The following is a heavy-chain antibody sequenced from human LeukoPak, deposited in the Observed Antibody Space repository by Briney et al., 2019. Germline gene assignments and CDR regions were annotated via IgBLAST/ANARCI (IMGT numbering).Heavy chain of an antibody. CDR1: GFTFSSYE. J-gene: IGHJ4*02. D-gene: IGHD3-10*01. Sequence: PGGSLRLSCAASGFTFSSYEMNWVRQAPGKGLEWISYISSSVSTIYYADSVKGRFTISRDNAKNSLFLQMNSLRAEDTAIYYCARGGSRRFLYYFDYWGQGTLVTVSS. CDR2: ISSSVSTI. CDR3: ARGGSRRFLYYFDY. V-gene: IGHV3-48*03.